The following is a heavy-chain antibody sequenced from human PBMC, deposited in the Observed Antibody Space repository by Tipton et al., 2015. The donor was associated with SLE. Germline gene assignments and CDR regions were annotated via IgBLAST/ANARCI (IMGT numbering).Heavy chain of an antibody. D-gene: IGHD1-26*01. V-gene: IGHV4-39*01. Sequence: TLSLTCTVSGGSIISSSHYWGWIRQPPGKGLEYIGSIHYSGSPYYNPSLKSRVTISLDTSKNQFSLKLSSVTAADTAVYYCARRGVGATYWYFDLWGRGTLVTVSS. CDR1: GGSIISSSHY. CDR2: IHYSGSP. CDR3: ARRGVGATYWYFDL. J-gene: IGHJ2*01.